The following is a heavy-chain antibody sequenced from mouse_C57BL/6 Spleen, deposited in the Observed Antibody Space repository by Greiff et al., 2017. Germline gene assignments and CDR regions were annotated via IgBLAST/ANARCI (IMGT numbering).Heavy chain of an antibody. V-gene: IGHV1-77*01. CDR3: ASYGTWFAY. J-gene: IGHJ3*01. D-gene: IGHD1-1*01. Sequence: QVQLQQSGAELVKPGASVKISCKASGYTFTDYYTNWVKQRPGQGLEWIGKLGPGSGSTYYNETFKGKATLTADKSSSTAYMQLSSLTSEDSAVYCCASYGTWFAYWGQGPLVTVSA. CDR1: GYTFTDYY. CDR2: LGPGSGST.